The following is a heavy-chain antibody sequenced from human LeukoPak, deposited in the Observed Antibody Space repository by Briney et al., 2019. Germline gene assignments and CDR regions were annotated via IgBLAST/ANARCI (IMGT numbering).Heavy chain of an antibody. D-gene: IGHD5-18*01. CDR3: ARDNSPGWFGP. Sequence: PGGSLRLSCEASGFTFSSHWMHWVRQAPGKGLVWVSRIKGDGSTTAYADSVKGRFTISRDNAKNTLYLQMNSLSAEDTAVYYCARDNSPGWFGPWGQGTLVTVSS. J-gene: IGHJ5*02. CDR1: GFTFSSHW. CDR2: IKGDGSTT. V-gene: IGHV3-74*01.